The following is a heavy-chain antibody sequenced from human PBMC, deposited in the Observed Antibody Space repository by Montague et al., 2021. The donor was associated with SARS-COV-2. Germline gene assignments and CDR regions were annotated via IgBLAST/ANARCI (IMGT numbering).Heavy chain of an antibody. CDR3: ARQYIGYNRRFDY. V-gene: IGHV4-4*07. Sequence: SETLSLTCTVSGSISGYYWTWIRQSAGKRLEWIGRISSSGGIDXXASXXSRVTMSLDTSKIQLSLKLSSVTAADTAVYYCARQYIGYNRRFDYWGQGALVTVSP. J-gene: IGHJ4*02. D-gene: IGHD5-12*01. CDR2: ISSSGGI. CDR1: GSISGYY.